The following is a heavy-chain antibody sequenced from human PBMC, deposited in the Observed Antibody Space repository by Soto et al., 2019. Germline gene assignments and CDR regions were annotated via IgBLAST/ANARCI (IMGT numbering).Heavy chain of an antibody. J-gene: IGHJ6*02. V-gene: IGHV6-1*01. CDR3: ARDSWADWNYGMDV. Sequence: QTLSLTCAISGDSVSSNSAAWNCIIRSPSRCLEWLGRTYYRSKWYNDYAVSVKSRITINPDTSRNQFSLQLNSVTPEDTAVYYCARDSWADWNYGMDVWGQGTTVTVSS. D-gene: IGHD1-1*01. CDR1: GDSVSSNSAA. CDR2: TYYRSKWYN.